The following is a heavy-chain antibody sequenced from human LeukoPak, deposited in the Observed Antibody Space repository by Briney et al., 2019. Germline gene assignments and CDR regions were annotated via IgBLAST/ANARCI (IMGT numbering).Heavy chain of an antibody. J-gene: IGHJ4*02. V-gene: IGHV1-58*02. CDR1: GYTFTGYY. Sequence: SVKVSCKASGYTFTGYYMHWARQAPGQGLEWIGWIVVGSGNTNYAQKFQERVTITRDMSTSTAYMELSSLRSEDTAVYYCAAGGSGWYEFDYWGQGTLVTVSS. CDR3: AAGGSGWYEFDY. CDR2: IVVGSGNT. D-gene: IGHD6-19*01.